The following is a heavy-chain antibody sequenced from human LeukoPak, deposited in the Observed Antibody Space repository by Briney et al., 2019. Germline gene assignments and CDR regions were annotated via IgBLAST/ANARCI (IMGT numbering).Heavy chain of an antibody. CDR1: GFTFSNYW. CDR2: IKYDGSER. V-gene: IGHV3-7*01. CDR3: ARAPFPYYFDY. Sequence: GSLRLSCADSGFTFSNYWMSWVRQAPGKGLEWVANIKYDGSERYYVDSVKGRFTISRDNAKNSLYLQMDSLTADDTAVYFCARAPFPYYFDYWGQGTLVTVSS. D-gene: IGHD2/OR15-2a*01. J-gene: IGHJ4*02.